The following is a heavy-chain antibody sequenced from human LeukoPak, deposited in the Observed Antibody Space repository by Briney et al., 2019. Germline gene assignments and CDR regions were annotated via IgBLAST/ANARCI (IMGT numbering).Heavy chain of an antibody. CDR1: GFTFSSYA. Sequence: KPGGSLRLSCAASGFTFSSYAMSWVRQAPGKGLEWVSAISGSGGSTYYADSVKGRFTISRDNSKNTLYLQMNSLRAEDTAVYYCAIGTTVTTNFEGYYWGQGTLVTVSS. V-gene: IGHV3-23*01. CDR2: ISGSGGST. D-gene: IGHD4-17*01. CDR3: AIGTTVTTNFEGYY. J-gene: IGHJ4*02.